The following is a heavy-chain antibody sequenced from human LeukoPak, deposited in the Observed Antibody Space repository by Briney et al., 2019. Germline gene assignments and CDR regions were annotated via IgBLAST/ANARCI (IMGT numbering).Heavy chain of an antibody. CDR1: GFTFSNYA. D-gene: IGHD5-12*01. Sequence: GGSLRLSCAASGFTFSNYAMGWVRQAPGRGLAWVSAISGSATGTYYADSVKGRVTISRDNSKNMLYLQMSSLRAEDTAVYYCAREWPNYYYYYGMDVWGQGTTVTVSS. CDR3: AREWPNYYYYYGMDV. CDR2: ISGSATGT. J-gene: IGHJ6*02. V-gene: IGHV3-23*01.